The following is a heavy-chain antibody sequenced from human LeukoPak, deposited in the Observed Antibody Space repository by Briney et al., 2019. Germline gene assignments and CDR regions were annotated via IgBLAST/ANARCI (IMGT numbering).Heavy chain of an antibody. Sequence: PSETLSLTCTVSGGSISSYYWSWIRQPPGKGLEWIGYIYYSGSTNYNPSLKSRVTISVDTSKNQFSLKLSSVTAADTAVYYCARDLSIAARPDSSVRAFDIWGQGTMVTVSS. CDR1: GGSISSYY. D-gene: IGHD6-6*01. CDR3: ARDLSIAARPDSSVRAFDI. J-gene: IGHJ3*02. CDR2: IYYSGST. V-gene: IGHV4-59*01.